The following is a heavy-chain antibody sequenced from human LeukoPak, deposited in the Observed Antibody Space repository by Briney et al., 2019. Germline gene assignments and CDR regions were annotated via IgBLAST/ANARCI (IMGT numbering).Heavy chain of an antibody. CDR3: AGQKDPRPIDY. V-gene: IGHV1-2*02. Sequence: ASVKVSCKASGYTFIAYYMRWVRQAPGQGLEWMGWVNPASGGTNYAQKFQGRVTMTRDTSISTAYMELTELTSDDTAVYYCAGQKDPRPIDYWGQGTLVTVSS. CDR1: GYTFIAYY. CDR2: VNPASGGT. J-gene: IGHJ4*02.